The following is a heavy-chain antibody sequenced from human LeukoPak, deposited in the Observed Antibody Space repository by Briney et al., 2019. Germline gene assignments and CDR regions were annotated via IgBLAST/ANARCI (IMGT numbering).Heavy chain of an antibody. CDR1: GGTFSSYA. V-gene: IGHV1-69*04. J-gene: IGHJ6*02. Sequence: SVKVSCKASGGTFSSYAISWVRQAPGQGLEWMGRIIPILGIANYAQKFQGRVTITADKSTSTTYMELSSLRSEDTAVYYCARIWFGELLGPYYYYGMDVWGQGTTVTVSS. D-gene: IGHD3-10*01. CDR3: ARIWFGELLGPYYYYGMDV. CDR2: IIPILGIA.